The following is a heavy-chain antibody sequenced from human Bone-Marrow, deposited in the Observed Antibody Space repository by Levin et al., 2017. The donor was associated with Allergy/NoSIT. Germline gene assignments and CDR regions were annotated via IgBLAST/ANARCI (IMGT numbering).Heavy chain of an antibody. V-gene: IGHV1-69*06. Sequence: KISCKASGGTFSSYAISWVRQAPGQGLEWMGGIIPVFGTSNYAQKFQDRVTISADKSTSTAYMELSNLRSEDTAIYYCARDPGTMAEYFYDGMDVWGQGTTVTVSS. J-gene: IGHJ6*02. CDR2: IIPVFGTS. CDR1: GGTFSSYA. D-gene: IGHD5-24*01. CDR3: ARDPGTMAEYFYDGMDV.